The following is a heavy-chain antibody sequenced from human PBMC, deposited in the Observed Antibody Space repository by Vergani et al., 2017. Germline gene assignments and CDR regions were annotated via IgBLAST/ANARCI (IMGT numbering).Heavy chain of an antibody. CDR2: IIPSLGIA. CDR3: ASLGDYYDSSGYYSRDFDY. Sequence: QVQLVQSGAEVKKPGSSVKVSCKASGGTFSSYAISWVRQAPGQGLEWMGRIIPSLGIANYAQKFQGRVTITADKSTSTAYMELSSLRSEDTAVYYCASLGDYYDSSGYYSRDFDYWGQGTLVTVSS. CDR1: GGTFSSYA. D-gene: IGHD3-22*01. V-gene: IGHV1-69*04. J-gene: IGHJ4*02.